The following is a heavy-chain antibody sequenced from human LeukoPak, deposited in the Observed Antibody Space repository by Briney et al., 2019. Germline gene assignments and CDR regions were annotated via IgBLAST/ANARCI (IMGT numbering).Heavy chain of an antibody. V-gene: IGHV4-39*01. CDR3: ASRSGGDY. CDR2: FYYPGST. J-gene: IGHJ4*02. Sequence: PSETLSLTCTVSGASISSNNYYWAWLRQPPGKGLEWIGSFYYPGSTYYNPSLKSRVTISIDASRNQFSLHLSSVTAADTAVYYCASRSGGDYWGQGTLVTVSS. CDR1: GASISSNNYY. D-gene: IGHD3-10*01.